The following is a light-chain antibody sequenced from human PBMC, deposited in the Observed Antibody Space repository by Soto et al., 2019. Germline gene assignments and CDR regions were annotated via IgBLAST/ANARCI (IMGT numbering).Light chain of an antibody. CDR1: QSVSSN. CDR2: GAY. Sequence: EIVMTQSPATLSVSPGERATLSCRASQSVSSNLAWYQQKPGQAPRLIIYGAYTRATGIPATFSGSGSGTEFTLTISSLQSEDFAVYYCQQYNNWPSITFGQGTRLEIK. V-gene: IGKV3-15*01. CDR3: QQYNNWPSIT. J-gene: IGKJ5*01.